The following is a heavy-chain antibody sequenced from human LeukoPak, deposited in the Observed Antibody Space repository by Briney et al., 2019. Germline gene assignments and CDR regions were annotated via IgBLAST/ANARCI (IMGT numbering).Heavy chain of an antibody. J-gene: IGHJ4*02. V-gene: IGHV4-34*01. CDR2: INHIGGT. CDR1: GVSFSGYY. Sequence: SETLSLTCAVYGVSFSGYYWSWIRQPPRKGVEWSGEINHIGGTKYNPSLKSRVPISIDTPENQFSLTLSSVTAADTAVYYCARIRCGHTNGICYNYWGQGTLVTVSS. CDR3: ARIRCGHTNGICYNY. D-gene: IGHD2-8*01.